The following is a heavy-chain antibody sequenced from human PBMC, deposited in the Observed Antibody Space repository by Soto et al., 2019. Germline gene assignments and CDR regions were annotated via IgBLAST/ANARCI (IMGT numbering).Heavy chain of an antibody. CDR1: GFTSSSYS. Sequence: GGSLRLSCAASGFTSSSYSMSWVRQAPGKGLEWASYISSSSSTIEYADSVKGRFTISRDNAKNSLFLQMNRLRDEDTAVYFCARNQGARGGPFDYWGQGTQVTVSS. J-gene: IGHJ4*02. CDR3: ARNQGARGGPFDY. D-gene: IGHD3-16*01. CDR2: ISSSSSTI. V-gene: IGHV3-48*02.